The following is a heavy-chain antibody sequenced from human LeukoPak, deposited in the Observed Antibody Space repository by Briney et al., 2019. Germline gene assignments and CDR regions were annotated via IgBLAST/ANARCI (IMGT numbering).Heavy chain of an antibody. V-gene: IGHV3-9*01. Sequence: GGSLRLSCAASGFTFDDYAMHWVRQAPGKGLEWVSGISWNSGSIGYADSVKGRFTISRDNAKNSLYLQMNSLRAEDTALYYCAKDTHLMITFGGVMNYRGQGTLVTVSS. CDR2: ISWNSGSI. CDR1: GFTFDDYA. D-gene: IGHD3-16*01. J-gene: IGHJ4*02. CDR3: AKDTHLMITFGGVMNY.